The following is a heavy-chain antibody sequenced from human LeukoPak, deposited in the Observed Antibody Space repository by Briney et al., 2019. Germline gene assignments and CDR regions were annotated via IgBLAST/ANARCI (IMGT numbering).Heavy chain of an antibody. CDR2: ISYDGSNK. V-gene: IGHV3-30*03. Sequence: GGSLRLSCAASGFTFSSYSMNWVRQAPGKGLEWVAVISYDGSNKYYADSVKGRFTISRDNSKNTLYLQMNSLRAEDTAVYYCARDYLSEGYFDYWGQGTLVTVSS. CDR3: ARDYLSEGYFDY. CDR1: GFTFSSYS. J-gene: IGHJ4*02.